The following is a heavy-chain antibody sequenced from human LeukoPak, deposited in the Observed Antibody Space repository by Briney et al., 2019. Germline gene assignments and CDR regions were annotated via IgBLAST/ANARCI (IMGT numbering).Heavy chain of an antibody. Sequence: GGSLRLSCAASGFTFSSYWMSWVRHAPGAGLEWVANIKQDGSEKYYVDSVKGRFTISRDNAKNSLYLQMNTLRVEDTAVYYCAREYSRSTQNWFDPWGQGTLVTVSS. J-gene: IGHJ5*02. CDR1: GFTFSSYW. D-gene: IGHD6-13*01. V-gene: IGHV3-7*01. CDR3: AREYSRSTQNWFDP. CDR2: IKQDGSEK.